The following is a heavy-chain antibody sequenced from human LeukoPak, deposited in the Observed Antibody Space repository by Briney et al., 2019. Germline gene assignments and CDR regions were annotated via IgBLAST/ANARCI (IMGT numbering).Heavy chain of an antibody. CDR2: ISWNSGSI. Sequence: GRSLRLSCAASGFTFDDYAMHWVRQAPGKDLEWVSGISWNSGSIGYADSVKGRFTISRDNAKNSLYLQMNSLRAEDTALYYCAKGMSIGDYYDSSGYYGTTFDYWGQGTLVTVSS. D-gene: IGHD3-22*01. CDR1: GFTFDDYA. V-gene: IGHV3-9*01. J-gene: IGHJ4*02. CDR3: AKGMSIGDYYDSSGYYGTTFDY.